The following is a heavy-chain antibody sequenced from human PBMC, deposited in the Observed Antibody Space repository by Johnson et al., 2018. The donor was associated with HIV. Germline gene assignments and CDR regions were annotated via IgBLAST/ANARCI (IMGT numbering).Heavy chain of an antibody. V-gene: IGHV3-30-3*01. CDR2: ISYDGSNK. CDR3: ALNWGAEGAFDI. Sequence: VQLVESGGGVVQPGRSLRLSCAASGFTFSSYAMHWVRQAPGKGLEWVAVISYDGSNKYYADSVKGRFTISRDNSKNTLYLQMNSLRAEDTAVYYCALNWGAEGAFDIWGQGTMVTVSS. J-gene: IGHJ3*02. D-gene: IGHD7-27*01. CDR1: GFTFSSYA.